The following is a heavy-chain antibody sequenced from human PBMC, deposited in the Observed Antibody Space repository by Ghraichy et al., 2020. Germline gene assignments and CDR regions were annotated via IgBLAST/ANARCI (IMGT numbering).Heavy chain of an antibody. CDR3: AKGTYYDILTGYHYDY. J-gene: IGHJ4*02. CDR1: GFTFSSYG. CDR2: IRYDGSNK. Sequence: GESLNISCAASGFTFSSYGMHWVRQAPGKGLEWVAFIRYDGSNKYYADSVKGRFTISRDNSKNTLYLQMNSLRAEDTAVYYCAKGTYYDILTGYHYDYWGQGTLVTVSS. V-gene: IGHV3-30*02. D-gene: IGHD3-9*01.